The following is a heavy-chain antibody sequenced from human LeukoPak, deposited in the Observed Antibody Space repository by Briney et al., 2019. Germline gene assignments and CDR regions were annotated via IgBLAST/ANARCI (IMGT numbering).Heavy chain of an antibody. Sequence: GGSLRLSCVASGFTVSSNYMNWVRQAPGKGLEWVSVMYSGGGTHYADSVQGRFTLSRDNSKSTLYLQMNTLRTEDTAVYYCARGMGAYDAFDVWGQGTVVTVSS. J-gene: IGHJ3*01. CDR3: ARGMGAYDAFDV. CDR2: MYSGGGT. V-gene: IGHV3-66*02. D-gene: IGHD1-26*01. CDR1: GFTVSSNY.